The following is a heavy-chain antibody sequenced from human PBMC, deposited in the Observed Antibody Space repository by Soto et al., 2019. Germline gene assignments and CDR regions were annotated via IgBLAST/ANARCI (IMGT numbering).Heavy chain of an antibody. V-gene: IGHV3-74*01. CDR2: IKSDGSST. CDR1: GFLFSTYW. D-gene: IGHD2-21*01. CDR3: AIGGGDYNYFDH. J-gene: IGHJ4*02. Sequence: EVQLVESGGGLVQPGGSLRHSCAASGFLFSTYWMFWVRQVPRKGLLWVSRIKSDGSSTSYADSVKGRFTISRDNTKNSLYLQMTSLRAEDTAVYYCAIGGGDYNYFDHWGQGILVTVSS.